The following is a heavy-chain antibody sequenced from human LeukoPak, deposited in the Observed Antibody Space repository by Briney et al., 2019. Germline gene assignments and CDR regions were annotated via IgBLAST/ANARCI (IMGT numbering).Heavy chain of an antibody. Sequence: SETLSLTCAVYGGSFSGYYWSWIRQPPGKGLEWIGEINHSGSTNYNPSLKSRVTISVDTSKNQFSLKLSSVTAADTAVYYCARGRKYSSGWYPLYYFDYWGQGTLVTVSS. CDR3: ARGRKYSSGWYPLYYFDY. J-gene: IGHJ4*02. CDR2: INHSGST. V-gene: IGHV4-34*01. CDR1: GGSFSGYY. D-gene: IGHD6-19*01.